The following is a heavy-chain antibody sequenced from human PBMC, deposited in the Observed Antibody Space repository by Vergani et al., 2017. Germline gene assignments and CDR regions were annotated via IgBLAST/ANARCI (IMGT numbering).Heavy chain of an antibody. CDR3: ARAPMGSGYSDY. CDR1: GGTFSTYT. J-gene: IGHJ4*02. Sequence: QVQLVQSGAEVKKPGSSVKVSCKAAGGTFSTYTFSWVRQAPGQGLEWMGGIIPIFGTTNYAQKFQGRVSITADESTKTAYMELSSLRSEDTAVYYCARAPMGSGYSDYWGQGTLVTVSS. D-gene: IGHD3-22*01. CDR2: IIPIFGTT. V-gene: IGHV1-69*01.